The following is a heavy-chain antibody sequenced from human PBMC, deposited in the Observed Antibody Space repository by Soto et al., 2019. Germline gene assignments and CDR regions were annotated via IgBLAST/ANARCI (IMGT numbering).Heavy chain of an antibody. V-gene: IGHV3-30*18. Sequence: GGSLRLSCAASGFTFGDYYMSWIRQAPGKGLEWVAVISYDGSNKYYADSVKGRFTISRDNSKNTLYLQMNSLRAEDTAVYYCAKGLYSGSSTLLDYYYYYGMDVWGQGTTVTVSS. CDR2: ISYDGSNK. D-gene: IGHD1-26*01. J-gene: IGHJ6*02. CDR1: GFTFGDYY. CDR3: AKGLYSGSSTLLDYYYYYGMDV.